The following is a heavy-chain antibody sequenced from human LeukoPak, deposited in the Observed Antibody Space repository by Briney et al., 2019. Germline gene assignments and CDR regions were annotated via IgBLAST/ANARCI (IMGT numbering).Heavy chain of an antibody. D-gene: IGHD1-7*01. J-gene: IGHJ5*02. V-gene: IGHV1-69*06. CDR1: GGTFSSYA. CDR2: IIPIFGTA. CDR3: ARPWRPSLIPGTFRRGNWFDP. Sequence: GASVKVSCKASGGTFSSYAISWVRQAPGQGLEWMGGIIPIFGTANYAQKFQGRVTITADKSTSTAYMELSSLRSEDTAVYYCARPWRPSLIPGTFRRGNWFDPWGQGTLVTVSS.